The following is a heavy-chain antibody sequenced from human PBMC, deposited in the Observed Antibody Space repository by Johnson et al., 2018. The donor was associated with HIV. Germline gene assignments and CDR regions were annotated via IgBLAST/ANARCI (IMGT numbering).Heavy chain of an antibody. CDR1: GFTFDEYG. D-gene: IGHD3-22*01. Sequence: VLLVESGGGVVRPGGSLRLSCAASGFTFDEYGMSWVRQVPGKGLEWVAGINWNGGNTGCADSVKGRVPIPRDNAKNSLYLQMNSLTAEDTAFYYCARIRRYYYDSSGYPNLGFDIWGRGTMVTVSS. CDR2: INWNGGNT. J-gene: IGHJ3*02. V-gene: IGHV3-20*04. CDR3: ARIRRYYYDSSGYPNLGFDI.